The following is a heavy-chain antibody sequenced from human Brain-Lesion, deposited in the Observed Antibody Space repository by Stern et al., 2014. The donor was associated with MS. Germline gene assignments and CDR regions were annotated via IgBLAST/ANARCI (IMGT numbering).Heavy chain of an antibody. CDR2: IYYSGLT. D-gene: IGHD1-26*01. J-gene: IGHJ4*02. Sequence: QMQLVESGPGLVKPSETLSLTCTVSGGSISSSTYYWAWIRQPPGKGLEWIGIIYYSGLTYYNPSLKSRVTISVDMSKNQFSLKLSSVTAADTAIYYCARHDSVPRPSQLYSARDRGPGYFDYWGQGTLVTVSS. CDR3: ARHDSVPRPSQLYSARDRGPGYFDY. CDR1: GGSISSSTYY. V-gene: IGHV4-39*01.